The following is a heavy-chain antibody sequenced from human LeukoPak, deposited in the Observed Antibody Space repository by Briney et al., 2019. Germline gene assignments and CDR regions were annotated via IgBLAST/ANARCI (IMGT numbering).Heavy chain of an antibody. CDR3: ARSQRFSDNYYYYIDV. Sequence: PGGSLRLSCAASGFSFSSYWMSWVRQASGKGLEWVANIKQDGSEKYYVDSVKGRFTISRENAKNSLNLQMNSLRAEDTAVYYCARSQRFSDNYYYYIDVWGKGTTVTVSS. CDR2: IKQDGSEK. V-gene: IGHV3-7*01. CDR1: GFSFSSYW. J-gene: IGHJ6*03. D-gene: IGHD3-3*01.